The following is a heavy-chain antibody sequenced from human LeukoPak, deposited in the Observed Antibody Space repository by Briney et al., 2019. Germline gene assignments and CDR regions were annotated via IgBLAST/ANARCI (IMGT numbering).Heavy chain of an antibody. V-gene: IGHV4-30-4*08. J-gene: IGHJ4*02. CDR2: IYYSGST. D-gene: IGHD3-3*01. Sequence: PSQTLSLTCTVSGGSISSGDDYWSWIRQPPGKGLDWIGYIYYSGSTYYNPSLKSRVTISVDTSKNQFSLKLSSVTAPDTAVYYCAIQGYYDFWSGYYAFDYWGQRTLVTVSS. CDR1: GGSISSGDDY. CDR3: AIQGYYDFWSGYYAFDY.